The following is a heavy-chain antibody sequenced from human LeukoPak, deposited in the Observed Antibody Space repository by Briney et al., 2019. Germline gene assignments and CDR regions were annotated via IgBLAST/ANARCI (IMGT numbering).Heavy chain of an antibody. CDR1: GFTFSNYA. Sequence: GGSLRLSCAASGFTFSNYAMSWVRQAPGKGLEWVSTISNSGDATYYADSVKGRFTISRDNSKNTLYLQMNSLRAVDTAVYYCANPFGPSRDYWGQGTLVTVSS. J-gene: IGHJ4*02. CDR2: ISNSGDAT. CDR3: ANPFGPSRDY. V-gene: IGHV3-23*01. D-gene: IGHD3-16*01.